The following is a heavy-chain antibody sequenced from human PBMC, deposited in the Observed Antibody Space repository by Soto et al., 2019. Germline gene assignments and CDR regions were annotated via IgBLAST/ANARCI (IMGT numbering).Heavy chain of an antibody. CDR3: ARAVSYYDFGSGYFDY. CDR2: ISAYNGNT. Sequence: QVQLVQSGAEVKKPGASVKVSCKASGYTFTSYGISWVRQAPGQGLEWMGWISAYNGNTNYAQKLQGRVTMTTDTSPSTAYMELRSLRSDATAVYYCARAVSYYDFGSGYFDYWGQGTLVTVSS. J-gene: IGHJ4*02. CDR1: GYTFTSYG. V-gene: IGHV1-18*01. D-gene: IGHD3-3*01.